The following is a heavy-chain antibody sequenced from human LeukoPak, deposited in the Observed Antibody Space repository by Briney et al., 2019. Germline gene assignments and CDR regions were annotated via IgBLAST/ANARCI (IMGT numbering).Heavy chain of an antibody. CDR1: GGSFSGYY. V-gene: IGHV4-34*01. CDR2: INHSGST. CDR3: ARHHSGGSLSPLLY. D-gene: IGHD2-15*01. Sequence: SETLSLTCAVYGGSFSGYYWSWIRQPPGKGLEWIGEINHSGSTNYNPSLKSRVTISVDTSKNQFSLKLSSVTAADTAVYYCARHHSGGSLSPLLYWGQGTLVTVSS. J-gene: IGHJ4*02.